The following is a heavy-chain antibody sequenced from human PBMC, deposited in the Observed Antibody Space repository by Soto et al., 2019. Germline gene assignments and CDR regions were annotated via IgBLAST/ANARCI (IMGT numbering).Heavy chain of an antibody. Sequence: GGSLRLSCSASGLNLNAYTIHWVRQGPGKRLEWVANIKQDGSEKYYVNSVKGRFTISRDTAKNSLYLQMNSLRAEDTAVYYCARDVVIVPSAIIPAYYYYYGMDVWGQGTTVTVSS. CDR1: GLNLNAYT. J-gene: IGHJ6*02. V-gene: IGHV3-7*03. CDR3: ARDVVIVPSAIIPAYYYYYGMDV. D-gene: IGHD2-2*02. CDR2: IKQDGSEK.